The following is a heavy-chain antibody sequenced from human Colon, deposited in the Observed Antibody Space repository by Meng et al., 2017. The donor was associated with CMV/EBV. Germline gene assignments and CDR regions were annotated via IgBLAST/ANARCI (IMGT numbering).Heavy chain of an antibody. J-gene: IGHJ4*02. Sequence: TLTESAPPLGNPTQTPTLTSTSVGFAFTTDKAGVGWIRHPPGKALEWLALIYWDDDTRYSPSLKTRLTITRDTSKNQVILTMTNMDPADTATYYCVHRSYSGQDDYWGQGALVTVSS. D-gene: IGHD5-12*01. CDR2: IYWDDDT. CDR1: GFAFTTDKAG. V-gene: IGHV2-5*02. CDR3: VHRSYSGQDDY.